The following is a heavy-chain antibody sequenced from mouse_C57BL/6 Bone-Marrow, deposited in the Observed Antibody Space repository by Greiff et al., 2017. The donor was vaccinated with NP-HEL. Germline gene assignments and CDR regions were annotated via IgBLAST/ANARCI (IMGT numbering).Heavy chain of an antibody. CDR3: ARIDGYY. D-gene: IGHD2-3*01. CDR2: INPSTGGT. Sequence: EVMLVESGPELVKPGASVKISCKASGYSFTGYYMNWVKQSPEKSLEWIGEINPSTGGTTYNQKFKAKATLTVDKSSSTAYMQLKSLTSEDSAVYYCARIDGYYRGQGTTLTVSS. J-gene: IGHJ2*01. V-gene: IGHV1-42*01. CDR1: GYSFTGYY.